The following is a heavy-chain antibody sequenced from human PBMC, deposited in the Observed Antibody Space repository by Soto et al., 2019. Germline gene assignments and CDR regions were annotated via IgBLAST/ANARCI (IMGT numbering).Heavy chain of an antibody. CDR2: IFGSGAPT. J-gene: IGHJ3*01. D-gene: IGHD3-16*01. Sequence: EVQLLESGGGLVQPGGSLRLSCAASGFTFSHYAMSWVRQAPRKGLQWVSTIFGSGAPTHYADSVKGRFGISRDNSNNMLFLEMNSLKDEDTAVYYCTREASSWGFAFDLWGQGTRVAVSS. CDR1: GFTFSHYA. V-gene: IGHV3-23*01. CDR3: TREASSWGFAFDL.